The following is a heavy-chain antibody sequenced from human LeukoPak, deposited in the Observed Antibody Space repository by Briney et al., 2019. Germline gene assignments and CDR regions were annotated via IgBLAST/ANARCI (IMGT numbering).Heavy chain of an antibody. Sequence: SVKVSCKASGGTFSSYAISWVRQAPGQGLEWMGGIIPIFGTANYAQKFQGRVTITADESTSTAYMELSSLRSEDTAVYYCARDGYDSSGYTSNWFDPWGQGTLVTVSS. CDR3: ARDGYDSSGYTSNWFDP. J-gene: IGHJ5*02. CDR1: GGTFSSYA. CDR2: IIPIFGTA. V-gene: IGHV1-69*13. D-gene: IGHD3-22*01.